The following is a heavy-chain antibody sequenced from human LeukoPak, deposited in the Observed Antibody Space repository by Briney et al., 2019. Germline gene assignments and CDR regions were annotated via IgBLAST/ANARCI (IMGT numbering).Heavy chain of an antibody. V-gene: IGHV4-34*01. J-gene: IGHJ4*02. CDR1: GGSFSGYY. Sequence: PSETLSLTCAVYGGSFSGYYWSWIRQPPGKGLEWIGEINHSGSTNYNPSLKSRVTISVDTSKNQFSLKLSSVTAADTAVYYCARSPPTGDPVAGTSWDYWGQGTLVTVSS. CDR3: ARSPPTGDPVAGTSWDY. D-gene: IGHD6-19*01. CDR2: INHSGST.